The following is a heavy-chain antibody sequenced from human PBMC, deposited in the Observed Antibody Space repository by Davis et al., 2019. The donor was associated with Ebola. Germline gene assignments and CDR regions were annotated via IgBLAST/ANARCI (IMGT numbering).Heavy chain of an antibody. CDR3: ARADGYNRRNFDY. CDR2: INHSGST. Sequence: PSETLSLTCAVYGGSFSGYYWSWIRQPPGKGLEWIGEINHSGSTNYNPSLKSRVTISVDTSKNQFSLKLSSVTAADTAVYYCARADGYNRRNFDYWGQGTLVTVSS. J-gene: IGHJ4*02. V-gene: IGHV4-34*01. D-gene: IGHD5-24*01. CDR1: GGSFSGYY.